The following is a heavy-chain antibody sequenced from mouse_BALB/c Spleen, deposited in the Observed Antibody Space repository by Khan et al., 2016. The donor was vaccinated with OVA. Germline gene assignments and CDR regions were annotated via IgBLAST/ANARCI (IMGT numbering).Heavy chain of an antibody. CDR1: GYTFTTYW. Sequence: VELVESGAELAKPGASVKMSCKASGYTFTTYWMHWIKQRPGQGLEWIGYINPTSGYTDYNEKFKDRATLSADKSSSTAYMQLISLTSEDSAVYYWTRDRIDYWGQGTTLTVSA. V-gene: IGHV1-7*01. CDR2: INPTSGYT. CDR3: TRDRIDY. J-gene: IGHJ2*01.